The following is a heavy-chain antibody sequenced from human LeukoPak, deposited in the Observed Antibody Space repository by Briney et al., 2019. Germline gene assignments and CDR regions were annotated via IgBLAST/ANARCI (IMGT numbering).Heavy chain of an antibody. CDR2: IYYSGST. D-gene: IGHD3-3*01. V-gene: IGHV4-59*01. J-gene: IGHJ4*02. CDR1: GGSISSYY. Sequence: SETLSLTCTVSGGSISSYYWSWIRRPPGKGLEWIGYIYYSGSTNYNPSLKSRVTISVDTSKNQFSLKLSSVTAADTAVYYCARGGYYDFWSGYYHYFDYWGQGTLVTVSS. CDR3: ARGGYYDFWSGYYHYFDY.